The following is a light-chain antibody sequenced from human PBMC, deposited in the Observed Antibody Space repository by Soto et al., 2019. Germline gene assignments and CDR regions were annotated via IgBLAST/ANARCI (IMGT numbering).Light chain of an antibody. V-gene: IGKV1-39*01. J-gene: IGKJ1*01. CDR3: QQSYSTPRT. Sequence: DIQMTHSPSSLSASVGDRVTITCRASQSISSYLNWYQQKPGKAPKLLIYAASSLQSGVPSRFSGSGSGTDFTLTISSLQHEDFATYYCQQSYSTPRTFGQGTKVDIK. CDR1: QSISSY. CDR2: AAS.